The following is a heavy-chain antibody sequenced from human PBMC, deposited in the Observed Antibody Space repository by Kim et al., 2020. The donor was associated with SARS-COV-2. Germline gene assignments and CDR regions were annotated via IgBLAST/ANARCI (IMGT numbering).Heavy chain of an antibody. CDR3: ARRIGLGQSVTDSPYGTDV. V-gene: IGHV1-3*01. CDR1: GYTFTKYP. J-gene: IGHJ6*02. Sequence: ASVKVSCKASGYTFTKYPIHWVRQAPGQRLEWMGLINAGNGNTQYSQRFQGRVTITRDTSANTAYLELSSLRSEDTAMFYCARRIGLGQSVTDSPYGTDVWGQGTTVIVSS. CDR2: INAGNGNT. D-gene: IGHD3-16*01.